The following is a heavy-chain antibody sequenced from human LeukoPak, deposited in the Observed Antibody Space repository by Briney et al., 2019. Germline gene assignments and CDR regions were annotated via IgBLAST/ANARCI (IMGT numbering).Heavy chain of an antibody. J-gene: IGHJ3*02. CDR1: GGSISSYY. D-gene: IGHD6-6*01. Sequence: PSETLSLTCSVSGGSISSYYWSWIRQPPGKGLEYIGYSYYSGSTDYNPSLKSRVTISVDTSNQFSLMLTSVTAADTAVYCCARQSIAARRAFDIWGQGTMVTVSS. CDR2: SYYSGST. CDR3: ARQSIAARRAFDI. V-gene: IGHV4-59*08.